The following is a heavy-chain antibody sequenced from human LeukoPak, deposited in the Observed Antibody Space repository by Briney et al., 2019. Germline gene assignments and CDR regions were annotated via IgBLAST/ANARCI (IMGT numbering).Heavy chain of an antibody. J-gene: IGHJ4*02. CDR3: TRSSDCSY. Sequence: GGSLRLSCAASGFTLRRYWMSWVRQAPGKGREWVDEINQDGSDKYHVDSVKGRFTISRDNAKTSLYLQMNSLRAEDTAVYYCTRSSDCSYWGQGTLVTVSS. CDR2: INQDGSDK. V-gene: IGHV3-7*01. D-gene: IGHD2-15*01. CDR1: GFTLRRYW.